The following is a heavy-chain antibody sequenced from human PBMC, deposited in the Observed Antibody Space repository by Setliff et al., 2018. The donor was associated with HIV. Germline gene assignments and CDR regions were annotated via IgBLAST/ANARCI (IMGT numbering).Heavy chain of an antibody. CDR3: AKGPLHGGFDI. CDR1: GFTFSSYA. D-gene: IGHD2-15*01. Sequence: GGSLRLSCAASGFTFSSYAMTWVRQAPGRRPEWVAHSVPDGTRAYYSDSVKGRFTISRDNSKNTVYLQMSSLRPDDTAVYHCAKGPLHGGFDIWGQGTMVTVSS. V-gene: IGHV3-30*14. J-gene: IGHJ3*02. CDR2: SVPDGTRA.